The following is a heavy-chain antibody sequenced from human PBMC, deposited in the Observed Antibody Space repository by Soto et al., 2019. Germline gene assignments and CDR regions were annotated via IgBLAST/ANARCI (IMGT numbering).Heavy chain of an antibody. V-gene: IGHV3-30-3*01. CDR3: AGDWWDLLLPFDY. CDR2: ISYDGSNK. CDR1: GFTFSSYA. Sequence: QVQMVESGGGVVQPGRSLRLSCAAAGFTFSSYAMHWVRQAPGKGLEWVAVISYDGSNKYYADSVKGRFTISRDNSKNTLYLQMNSLRAEDTAVYYCAGDWWDLLLPFDYRGQGTLVTVSS. D-gene: IGHD1-26*01. J-gene: IGHJ4*02.